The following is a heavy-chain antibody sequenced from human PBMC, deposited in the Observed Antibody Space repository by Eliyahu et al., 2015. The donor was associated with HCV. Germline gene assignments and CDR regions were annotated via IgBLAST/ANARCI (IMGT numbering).Heavy chain of an antibody. CDR3: ARHRPDPYGGTLIDY. V-gene: IGHV5-51*01. CDR2: IYPGDSDT. D-gene: IGHD4-23*01. Sequence: EVQLVQSGAEVKKPGESXKIXCKGSGYXFTXYWIGWVRQMPGKGXEWMGIIYPGDSDTRYSPSFQGQVTISADKSISTAYLQWSSLRASDTAMYYCARHRPDPYGGTLIDYWGQGTLVTVSS. CDR1: GYXFTXYW. J-gene: IGHJ4*02.